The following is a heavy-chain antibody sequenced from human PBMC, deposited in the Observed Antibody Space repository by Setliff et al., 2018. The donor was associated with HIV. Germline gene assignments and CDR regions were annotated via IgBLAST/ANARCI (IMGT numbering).Heavy chain of an antibody. J-gene: IGHJ5*02. Sequence: SETLSLTCTVSGASVNSNNYYWGWIRQPPGKGLEWIASIYYSGTTKNNPSLKSRVTMSIDTSKNQFSLKLSSVTAADTAVYYCARGLWFGGSYWFDPWGQGTLVTVSS. V-gene: IGHV4-39*07. CDR1: GASVNSNNYY. CDR3: ARGLWFGGSYWFDP. CDR2: IYYSGTT. D-gene: IGHD3-10*01.